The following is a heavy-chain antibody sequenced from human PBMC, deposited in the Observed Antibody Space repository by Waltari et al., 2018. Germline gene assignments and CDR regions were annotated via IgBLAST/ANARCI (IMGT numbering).Heavy chain of an antibody. CDR1: GFIFSSSG. CDR2: IWYDGSRT. CDR3: ARGRGVLSDAYFDY. D-gene: IGHD3-10*01. J-gene: IGHJ4*02. V-gene: IGHV3-33*01. Sequence: QIQLVESGGGVVQPGRYLRLSCAASGFIFSSSGMHWVRQAPGKGMEWVAGIWYDGSRTLYADSVKGRFTISRDNSKNTLSLQMNSLRAEDTALYYCARGRGVLSDAYFDYWGQGTLVTVSS.